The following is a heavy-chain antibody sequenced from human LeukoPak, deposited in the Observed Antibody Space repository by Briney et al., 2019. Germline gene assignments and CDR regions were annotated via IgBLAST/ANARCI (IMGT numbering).Heavy chain of an antibody. D-gene: IGHD2-2*01. V-gene: IGHV1-18*01. CDR2: VSTYNGNT. Sequence: ASVKVSCKASGYNFISYGVSWVRQAPGQGLEWMGWVSTYNGNTNYAQNLQYRVTMTTAPATSTAYMELTNLRSGDTAVYYCARSGYCSSSSCYRESDGLDFWGQGTMVTVSS. CDR3: ARSGYCSSSSCYRESDGLDF. CDR1: GYNFISYG. J-gene: IGHJ3*01.